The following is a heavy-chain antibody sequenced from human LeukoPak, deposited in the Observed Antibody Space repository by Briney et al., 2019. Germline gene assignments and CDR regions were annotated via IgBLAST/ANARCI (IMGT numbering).Heavy chain of an antibody. CDR1: GGTFKNYA. D-gene: IGHD1-1*01. CDR2: ILPIFGTT. V-gene: IGHV1-69*06. Sequence: SVKVSCKASGGTFKNYAISWVRQAPGQGLEWMGGILPIFGTTNYAQKFQARVTIIADKSTSTAYMEPRSLRSEDTAVYYCARDALPFHWHEGNYYMDVWGKGTTVTVSS. CDR3: ARDALPFHWHEGNYYMDV. J-gene: IGHJ6*03.